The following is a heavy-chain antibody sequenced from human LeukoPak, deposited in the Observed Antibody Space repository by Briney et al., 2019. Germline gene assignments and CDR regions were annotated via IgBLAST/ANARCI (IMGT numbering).Heavy chain of an antibody. CDR1: GFPFSSFG. CDR3: ARASGYYYDSSGSTTDDY. CDR2: ISGGGAST. Sequence: GGSLRLSCAASGFPFSSFGMSWVRQAPGKGLEWVSGISGGGASTFYADSVKGRFTISRDNSKNTLYLQMTSLRAEDTATYYCARASGYYYDSSGSTTDDYWGQGTLVTVSS. J-gene: IGHJ4*02. V-gene: IGHV3-23*01. D-gene: IGHD3-22*01.